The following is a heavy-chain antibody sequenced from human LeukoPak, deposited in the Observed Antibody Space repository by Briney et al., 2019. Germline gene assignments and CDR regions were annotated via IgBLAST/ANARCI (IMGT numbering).Heavy chain of an antibody. CDR2: IIPIFGTA. CDR3: ARGRVGAIFDY. V-gene: IGHV1-69*06. CDR1: GGTFSSYA. J-gene: IGHJ4*02. D-gene: IGHD1-26*01. Sequence: GASVKVSCKASGGTFSSYAISWVRQAPGQGLEWMGGIIPIFGTANYAQKFQGRVTITADKSTSTAYMELSSLRSEDTAVYYCARGRVGAIFDYWGQGTLVTVSS.